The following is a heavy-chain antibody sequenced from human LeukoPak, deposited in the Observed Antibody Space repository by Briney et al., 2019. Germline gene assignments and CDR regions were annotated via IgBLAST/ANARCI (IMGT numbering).Heavy chain of an antibody. D-gene: IGHD6-13*01. CDR3: ARGVAAAGVDY. V-gene: IGHV3-33*01. CDR2: IWYDGSNK. Sequence: PGGSLRLSCAASGFTFSSYGMHWVRQAPGKGLEWVAVIWYDGSNKYYADSVKGRFTISRDNSKNTLYLQMNSQRAEDTAVYYCARGVAAAGVDYWGQGTLVTVSS. CDR1: GFTFSSYG. J-gene: IGHJ4*02.